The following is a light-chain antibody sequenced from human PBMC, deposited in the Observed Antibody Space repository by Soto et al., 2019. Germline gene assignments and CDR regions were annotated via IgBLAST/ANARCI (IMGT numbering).Light chain of an antibody. CDR1: QDINKN. V-gene: IGKV1-33*01. CDR3: QQGYSFPVT. J-gene: IGKJ4*01. Sequence: DIQMTQSPSSLSASVGDRVTITCQASQDINKNLIWYQQKPGKAPKLLIYDASDLETGVPSRFSGSGSGTGFTFTISSLQPEDFATYYCQQGYSFPVTFGGGTKVDIK. CDR2: DAS.